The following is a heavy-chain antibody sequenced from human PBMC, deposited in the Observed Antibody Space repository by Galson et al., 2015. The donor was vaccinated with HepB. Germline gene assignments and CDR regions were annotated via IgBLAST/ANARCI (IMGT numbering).Heavy chain of an antibody. Sequence: SLRLSCAASGFTVSSNYMSWVRQAPGKGLEWVSVIYSGGSTYYADSVKGRFTISRDNSKNTLYLQMNSLRAEDTAVYYCATAGGYSYGYYYYGMDVWGQGTTVTVSS. D-gene: IGHD5-18*01. V-gene: IGHV3-66*01. CDR2: IYSGGST. CDR1: GFTVSSNY. CDR3: ATAGGYSYGYYYYGMDV. J-gene: IGHJ6*02.